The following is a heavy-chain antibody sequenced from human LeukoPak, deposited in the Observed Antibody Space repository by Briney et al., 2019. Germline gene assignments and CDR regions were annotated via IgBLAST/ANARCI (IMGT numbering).Heavy chain of an antibody. CDR3: AKDRGWLQFDY. D-gene: IGHD5-24*01. Sequence: GGSLRLYCAASGFTSSHHWMDWVRQAPGKGLEWVADIKTDGSEKYHVDSVKGRFTISRDNAKNELYLQMSNLRVEDTGIYYCAKDRGWLQFDYWGQGILVTVSS. V-gene: IGHV3-7*04. J-gene: IGHJ4*02. CDR1: GFTSSHHW. CDR2: IKTDGSEK.